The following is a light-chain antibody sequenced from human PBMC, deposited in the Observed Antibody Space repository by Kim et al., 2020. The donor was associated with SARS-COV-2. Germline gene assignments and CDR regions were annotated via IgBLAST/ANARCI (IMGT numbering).Light chain of an antibody. J-gene: IGLJ2*01. Sequence: SSELTQDPAVSVALGQTVRITCQGDSLTTYYASWYQQKPGQAPVLVVYANNNRPSGIPDRFSGSSSGNTASLTITETQAEDEADYYCHSRDSSGNHQVFGGGTKLTVL. CDR3: HSRDSSGNHQV. CDR1: SLTTYY. V-gene: IGLV3-19*01. CDR2: ANN.